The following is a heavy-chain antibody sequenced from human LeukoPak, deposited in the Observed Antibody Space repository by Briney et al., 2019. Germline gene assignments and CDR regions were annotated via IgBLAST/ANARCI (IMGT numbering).Heavy chain of an antibody. CDR3: AKGPPVAGIDY. D-gene: IGHD6-19*01. J-gene: IGHJ4*02. CDR1: GFDFNSYS. CDR2: INPGSNTI. Sequence: GGSLRLSCAASGFDFNSYSMNWVRQAPGKGPEWISYINPGSNTIYYEDSVKGRFTISRDNSKNTLYLQMNSLRAEDTAVYYCAKGPPVAGIDYWGQGTLVTVSS. V-gene: IGHV3-48*01.